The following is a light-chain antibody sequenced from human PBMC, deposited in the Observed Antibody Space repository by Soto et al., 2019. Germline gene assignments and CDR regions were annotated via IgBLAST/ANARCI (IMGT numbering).Light chain of an antibody. Sequence: QPVLTQPPSVSGAPGQRVTISCTGSSSNIGAGYDVHWYQQLPGTAPKLLIYGNINRPSGVPDRFSGSKSGTSASLAITGLQAEDEADYYCQSYDSSLSGSGVFGGGTKLTVL. CDR1: SSNIGAGYD. J-gene: IGLJ3*02. V-gene: IGLV1-40*01. CDR3: QSYDSSLSGSGV. CDR2: GNI.